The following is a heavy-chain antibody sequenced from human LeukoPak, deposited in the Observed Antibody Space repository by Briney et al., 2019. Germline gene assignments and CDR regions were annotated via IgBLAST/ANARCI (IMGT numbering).Heavy chain of an antibody. J-gene: IGHJ6*03. CDR1: GGSFSGYY. D-gene: IGHD3-3*01. Sequence: SETLSLTCAVYGGSFSGYYWSWIRQPPGKGLEWIGEINHSGSTNYNPSLKSRVTISVDTSKNQFSLKLSSVTAADTAVYYCARDLLWSGYSHYYYYMDVWGKGTTVTVSS. CDR2: INHSGST. CDR3: ARDLLWSGYSHYYYYMDV. V-gene: IGHV4-34*01.